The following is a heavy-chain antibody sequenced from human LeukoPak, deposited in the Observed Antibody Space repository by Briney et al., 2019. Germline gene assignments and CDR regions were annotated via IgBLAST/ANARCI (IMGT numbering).Heavy chain of an antibody. D-gene: IGHD6-19*01. J-gene: IGHJ4*02. Sequence: PSETLSLTCAVYGGSFSGYYWSWIRQPPGKGLEWIGEVNHSGSRKYSPSLKSRVTISVDTSKNQFSLKLTSVTAADTAVYYCARGRGQWLVQGIDYWGQGTLVTVSS. CDR3: ARGRGQWLVQGIDY. V-gene: IGHV4-34*01. CDR2: VNHSGSR. CDR1: GGSFSGYY.